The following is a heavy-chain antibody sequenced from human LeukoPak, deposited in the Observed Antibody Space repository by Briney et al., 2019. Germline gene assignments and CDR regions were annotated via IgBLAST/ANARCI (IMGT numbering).Heavy chain of an antibody. CDR3: ARQGAGGIYYYYYYGMDV. J-gene: IGHJ6*02. D-gene: IGHD1-1*01. Sequence: SETLSLTCTVSGGSISSSSYYWGWIRQPPGTGLEWIGSIYYSGSTYYNPSLKSRVTISVDTSKNQFSLKLSSVTAADTAVYYCARQGAGGIYYYYYYGMDVWGQGTTVTVSS. V-gene: IGHV4-39*01. CDR1: GGSISSSSYY. CDR2: IYYSGST.